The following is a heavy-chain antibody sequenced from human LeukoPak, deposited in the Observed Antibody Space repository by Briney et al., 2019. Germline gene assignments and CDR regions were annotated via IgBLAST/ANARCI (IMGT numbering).Heavy chain of an antibody. CDR2: VSYLGDDQ. CDR1: GFTFSSYG. J-gene: IGHJ6*02. V-gene: IGHV3-30*18. D-gene: IGHD6-25*01. Sequence: PGGSLRLSCAASGFTFSSYGIHWVRQSPGKGLEWVAVVSYLGDDQFYAESVKGRFTISRDNSKKTVFLQMNSLRGEDTAVYYCAKDRSSGPHYYYGMDVWGRGTPVIVSS. CDR3: AKDRSSGPHYYYGMDV.